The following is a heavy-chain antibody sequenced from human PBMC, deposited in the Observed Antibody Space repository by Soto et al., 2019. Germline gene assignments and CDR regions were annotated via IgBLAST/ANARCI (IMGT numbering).Heavy chain of an antibody. V-gene: IGHV3-30-3*01. J-gene: IGHJ6*02. CDR1: GGTFGRFA. CDR2: ISYDGSNT. Sequence: PGGPMRHSCPASGGTFGRFARHLVRQAPGKGLAWVAVISYDGSNTHYAESVKGRFNISRDDSKNTVYLQMNNLRGEDSAVYYCARDHGMFLSYYYYGMDVWGQGTTVTVS. D-gene: IGHD3-10*02. CDR3: ARDHGMFLSYYYYGMDV.